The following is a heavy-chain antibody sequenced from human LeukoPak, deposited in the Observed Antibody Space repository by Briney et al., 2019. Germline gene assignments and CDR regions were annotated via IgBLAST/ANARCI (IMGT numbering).Heavy chain of an antibody. CDR2: IWYDASYL. D-gene: IGHD6-13*01. Sequence: GGSLRLSCAAYGFTFSYYGMHWVRQAPGKGLDWVAVIWYDASYLYYADSVKGRFTISRDNSKNTMYLQMNNLRAEDTAVYYCAKIVQFTAATGTGLDYWGQGTLVTVSP. CDR3: AKIVQFTAATGTGLDY. J-gene: IGHJ4*02. V-gene: IGHV3-33*06. CDR1: GFTFSYYG.